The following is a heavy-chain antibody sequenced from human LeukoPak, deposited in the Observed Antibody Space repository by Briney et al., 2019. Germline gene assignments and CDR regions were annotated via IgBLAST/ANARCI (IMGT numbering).Heavy chain of an antibody. CDR1: GGTFSSYA. CDR2: IIPIFGTA. J-gene: IGHJ4*02. CDR3: ARYYDSSGYYYKDY. V-gene: IGHV1-69*13. Sequence: ASVKVSCKASGGTFSSYAISWVRQAPGQGLEWMGGIIPIFGTANYAQKFQGRVTITADESTSTAYMELRSLRSDDTAVYYCARYYDSSGYYYKDYWGQGTLVTVSS. D-gene: IGHD3-22*01.